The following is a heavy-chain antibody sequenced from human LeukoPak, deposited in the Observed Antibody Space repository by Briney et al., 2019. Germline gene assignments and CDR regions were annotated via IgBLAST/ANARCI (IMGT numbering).Heavy chain of an antibody. CDR3: AREGGFYRPLDY. Sequence: SETLSLTCGVSGGSVINTNWWTWVRQPPGKGLEWIGEVHLDGRTNYNPSLESRLTMSVDVSENQVSLKLTSVTAADTAVYYCAREGGFYRPLDYSGQGTLVTVAS. V-gene: IGHV4-4*02. CDR2: VHLDGRT. J-gene: IGHJ4*02. CDR1: GGSVINTNW. D-gene: IGHD3-3*01.